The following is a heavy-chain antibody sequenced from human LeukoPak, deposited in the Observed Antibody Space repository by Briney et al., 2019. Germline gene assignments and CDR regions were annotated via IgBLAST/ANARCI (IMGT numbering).Heavy chain of an antibody. CDR1: GGSISSSNW. Sequence: SGTLSLTCAVSGGSISSSNWWSWVRQPPGKGLEWIGEIYHSGSTNYNPSLKSRVTISVDKSKNQFSLKLSSVTAADTAVYYCATASPVLLWFGEPADPPGFDYWGQGTLVTVSS. CDR2: IYHSGST. J-gene: IGHJ4*02. CDR3: ATASPVLLWFGEPADPPGFDY. V-gene: IGHV4-4*02. D-gene: IGHD3-10*01.